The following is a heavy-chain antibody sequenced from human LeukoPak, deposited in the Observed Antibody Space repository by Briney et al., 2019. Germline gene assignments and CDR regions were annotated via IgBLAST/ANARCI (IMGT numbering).Heavy chain of an antibody. CDR2: MYYSGDS. CDR1: GAPITDYY. J-gene: IGHJ5*02. D-gene: IGHD1-14*01. CDR3: ARELPSTGNWFDP. V-gene: IGHV4-59*01. Sequence: PSETLSLTCNISGAPITDYYWSWIRLAPRRGLEWIGYMYYSGDSNSNPSLEGRVTMSAGTSTNQFSLRLTSVTAADTAIYYCARELPSTGNWFDPWGQGILVTVSS.